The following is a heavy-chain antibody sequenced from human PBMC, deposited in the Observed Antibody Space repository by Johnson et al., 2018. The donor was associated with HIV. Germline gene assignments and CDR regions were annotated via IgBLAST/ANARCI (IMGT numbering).Heavy chain of an antibody. J-gene: IGHJ3*02. V-gene: IGHV3-11*01. D-gene: IGHD6-13*01. CDR1: GFTFSDYY. CDR3: AKAYSSSWYGLDAFDI. CDR2: ISSSCSTI. Sequence: VQLVESGGGLVKPGGSLRLSCAASGFTFSDYYMSWLRQAPGKGLAWVSYISSSCSTIYYADSVQGRFTISRDNAKNSLYLQMNSLRAEDTALYYCAKAYSSSWYGLDAFDIWGQGTMVTVSS.